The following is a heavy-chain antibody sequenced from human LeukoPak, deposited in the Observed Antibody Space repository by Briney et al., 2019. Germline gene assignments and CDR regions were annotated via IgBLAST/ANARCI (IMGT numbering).Heavy chain of an antibody. V-gene: IGHV4-39*01. Sequence: SETLSLTCSVSGGSISSGDYFWGWIRQPPGKGLEWIGSIYYSGSAYYNPSLKSRVTISVDTSKNQFSLNLSSVTAADTAVYYCARGSVAGTRVDYWGQGTLVTVSS. CDR2: IYYSGSA. D-gene: IGHD6-19*01. CDR1: GGSISSGDYF. CDR3: ARGSVAGTRVDY. J-gene: IGHJ4*02.